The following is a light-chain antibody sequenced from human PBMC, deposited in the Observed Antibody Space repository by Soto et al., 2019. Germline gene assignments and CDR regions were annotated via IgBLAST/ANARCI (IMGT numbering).Light chain of an antibody. V-gene: IGKV3-15*01. CDR1: QNVYNN. CDR3: QQCRNWPLT. CDR2: DAS. Sequence: IGMTQSPASLSVSPGEGATLSCKASQNVYNNLAWYQQRPGQPPRLLIYDASTRATGISARFSGSGYGTEFTLTISSLQSEDFAVYFCQQCRNWPLTFGGGTRWISN. J-gene: IGKJ4*01.